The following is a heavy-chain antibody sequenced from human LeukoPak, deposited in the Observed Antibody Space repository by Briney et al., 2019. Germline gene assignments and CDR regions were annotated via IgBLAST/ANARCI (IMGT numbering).Heavy chain of an antibody. CDR1: GGSISISSSNW. J-gene: IGHJ3*02. V-gene: IGHV4-4*02. D-gene: IGHD3-22*01. CDR3: ARHENLYDSSPFDI. Sequence: PSGTLSLTCAVSGGSISISSSNWWSWVRQPPGKGLEWIGEIFHSGSTNYNPSLKSRVTISVDKSKNQFSLKLSSVTAADTAVYYCARHENLYDSSPFDIWGQGTKVTVSS. CDR2: IFHSGST.